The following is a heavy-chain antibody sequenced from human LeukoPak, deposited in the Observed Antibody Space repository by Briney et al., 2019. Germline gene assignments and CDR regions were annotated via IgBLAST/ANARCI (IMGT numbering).Heavy chain of an antibody. CDR1: GFTVSSNY. V-gene: IGHV3-66*01. CDR2: IYSGGST. J-gene: IGHJ5*02. D-gene: IGHD4-17*01. CDR3: ARVRTTGSFDP. Sequence: PGGSQRLSCAASGFTVSSNYMSWVRQAPGKGLEWVSVIYSGGSTYYADSVKGRFTISRDNSKNTLYLQMNSLRAEDTAVYYCARVRTTGSFDPWGQGTLVTVSS.